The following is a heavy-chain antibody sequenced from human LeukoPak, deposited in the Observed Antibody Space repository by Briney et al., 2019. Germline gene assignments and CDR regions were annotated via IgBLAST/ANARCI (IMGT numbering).Heavy chain of an antibody. CDR3: ARGGLDHAFDV. Sequence: GGSLRLSCAASGFTFSSYWIYWVRQVPGEGLEYVSRINNDGRGTTYADSVKGRFTISRDNAKNTVYLQMNSLRPEDTAMYYCARGGLDHAFDVWGQGTMVTVSS. CDR1: GFTFSSYW. V-gene: IGHV3-74*01. J-gene: IGHJ3*01. D-gene: IGHD3/OR15-3a*01. CDR2: INNDGRGT.